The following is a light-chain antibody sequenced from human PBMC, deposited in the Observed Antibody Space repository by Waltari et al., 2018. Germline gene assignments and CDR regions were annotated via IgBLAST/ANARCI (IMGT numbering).Light chain of an antibody. CDR2: GDK. CDR1: NIERQS. V-gene: IGLV3-21*02. CDR3: QLWDPKSDDPV. J-gene: IGLJ3*02. Sequence: SYVLTQPPSVSVAPGQTAKITFDEENIERQSVQWYQLKPGQAPILIVFGDKNRPSGIPARFSGSNSGDTATLTITSVEAGDEADYYCQLWDPKSDDPVFGGGTKLTVL.